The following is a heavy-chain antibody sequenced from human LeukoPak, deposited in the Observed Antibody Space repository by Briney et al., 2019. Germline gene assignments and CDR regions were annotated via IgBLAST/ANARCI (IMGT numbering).Heavy chain of an antibody. CDR3: ARGGYYGSGSYPEQRNWFDP. CDR2: INPNSGGT. Sequence: ASVKVSCKASGYTLTGYFMHWVRQAPGQGLEWMGWINPNSGGTNYAQKFQGWVTMTRDTSISTAYMELSRLRSDDTAVYYCARGGYYGSGSYPEQRNWFDPWGQGTLVTVSS. V-gene: IGHV1-2*04. D-gene: IGHD3-10*01. CDR1: GYTLTGYF. J-gene: IGHJ5*02.